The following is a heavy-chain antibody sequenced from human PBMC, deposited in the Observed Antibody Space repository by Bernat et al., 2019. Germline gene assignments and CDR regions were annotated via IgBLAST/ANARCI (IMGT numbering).Heavy chain of an antibody. CDR2: ISSSGSTI. J-gene: IGHJ4*02. CDR1: GFTFSSYE. CDR3: ARDSHVRSVRGGGFDY. V-gene: IGHV3-48*03. D-gene: IGHD3-10*01. Sequence: EVQLVESGGGLVQPGGSLRLSCAASGFTFSSYEMNWVRQAPGKGLEWVSYISSSGSTIYYADAVKGLFTISRDNAKNSLYLQMNSLSAEDTAVYYCARDSHVRSVRGGGFDYWGQGTLVTVSS.